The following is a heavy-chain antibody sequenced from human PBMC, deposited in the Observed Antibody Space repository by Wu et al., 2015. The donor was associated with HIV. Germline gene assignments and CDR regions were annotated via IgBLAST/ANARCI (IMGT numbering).Heavy chain of an antibody. V-gene: IGHV1-69*13. J-gene: IGHJ4*02. CDR3: ARRPQLVDQ. CDR1: GGTFNSYA. CDR2: IIPMFGTP. Sequence: QVQLIQSGAEVKKSGSSVKISCKTSGGTFNSYAINWVRQAPGQGLEWMGRIIPMFGTPDYARKFLGRATITADDSTTTSYLELRSLRSQDTGIYFCARRPQLVDQWGQGTLVTVSS. D-gene: IGHD2-15*01.